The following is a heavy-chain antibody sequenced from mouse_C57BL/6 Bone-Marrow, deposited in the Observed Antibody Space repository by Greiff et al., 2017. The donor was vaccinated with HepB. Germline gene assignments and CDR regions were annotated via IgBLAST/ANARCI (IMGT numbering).Heavy chain of an antibody. V-gene: IGHV1-59*01. J-gene: IGHJ2*01. Sequence: VQLQQSGAELVRPGTSVKLSCKASGYTFTSYWMHWVKQRPGQGLEWIGVIDPSDSYTNYNQKFKGKATLTVDTSSSTAYMQLSSLTSEDSAVYYCARHGSSYWGQGTTLTVSS. D-gene: IGHD1-1*01. CDR3: ARHGSSY. CDR1: GYTFTSYW. CDR2: IDPSDSYT.